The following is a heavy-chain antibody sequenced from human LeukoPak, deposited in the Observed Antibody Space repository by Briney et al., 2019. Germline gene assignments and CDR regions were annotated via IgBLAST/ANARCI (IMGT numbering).Heavy chain of an antibody. Sequence: SETLSLTCAVSGGSISSSAWWSWVRQPPGRGLEWIGEVYHSGSTNYNSFLKSRVTISVDKSKNQFSLKLTSATAADTAVYYCARDLGSSWFEPLDYWGQGILVIVSS. V-gene: IGHV4-4*02. D-gene: IGHD6-13*01. CDR1: GGSISSSAW. CDR3: ARDLGSSWFEPLDY. CDR2: VYHSGST. J-gene: IGHJ4*02.